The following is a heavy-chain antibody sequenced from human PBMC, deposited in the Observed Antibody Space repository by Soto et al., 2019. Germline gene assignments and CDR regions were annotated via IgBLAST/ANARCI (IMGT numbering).Heavy chain of an antibody. V-gene: IGHV3-23*01. D-gene: IGHD1-26*01. CDR1: GFTFSSYA. CDR2: ISGSGTGT. J-gene: IGHJ4*02. Sequence: PGGSLRLSCAASGFTFSSYAMTWVRQAPGKGLEWVSSISGSGTGTYSGDSVKGRFTISRDNSRDTLYLQVNSLRAEDTAVYYCEKVSGSYYSENWGQGTLVTVYS. CDR3: EKVSGSYYSEN.